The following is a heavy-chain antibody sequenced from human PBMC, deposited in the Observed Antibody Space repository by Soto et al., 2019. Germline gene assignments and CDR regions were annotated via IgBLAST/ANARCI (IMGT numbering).Heavy chain of an antibody. CDR2: IYYSGST. Sequence: QVQLQESGPGLVKPSETLSLTCTVSGGSISSYYWSWIRQPPGKGLEWIGYIYYSGSTNYNPSLKSRVTISXXTXKXXFSLKLSSVTAADTAVYYCARSKEPGYSSGWYHQNWGQGTLVTVSS. CDR3: ARSKEPGYSSGWYHQN. J-gene: IGHJ4*02. D-gene: IGHD6-19*01. CDR1: GGSISSYY. V-gene: IGHV4-59*08.